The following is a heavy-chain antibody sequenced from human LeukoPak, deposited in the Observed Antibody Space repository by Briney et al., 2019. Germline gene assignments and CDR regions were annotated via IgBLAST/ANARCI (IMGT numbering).Heavy chain of an antibody. CDR1: GGSFSGYY. Sequence: PSETLSLTCAVYGGSFSGYYWSWIRQPPGQGLEWIGYIYYSGSTNYNPSLKSRVTISVDTSKNQFSLKLSSVTAADTAVYYCASEFHDSSGYPAFDYWGQGTLVTVSS. CDR3: ASEFHDSSGYPAFDY. V-gene: IGHV4-59*01. CDR2: IYYSGST. D-gene: IGHD3-22*01. J-gene: IGHJ4*02.